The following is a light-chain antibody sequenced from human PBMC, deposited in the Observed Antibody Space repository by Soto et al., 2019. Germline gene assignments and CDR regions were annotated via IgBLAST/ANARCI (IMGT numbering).Light chain of an antibody. CDR1: QAVSSNY. Sequence: EIVLTQSTGTLSLSPGERATLSCRASQAVSSNYLAWYQQKRGQAPRLLIYGASSRATGIADRFSGSGSGTDLTLTIRSLAPGDFSVYYCQRYASSPFPFGPVTKVDIK. CDR2: GAS. V-gene: IGKV3-20*01. CDR3: QRYASSPFP. J-gene: IGKJ3*01.